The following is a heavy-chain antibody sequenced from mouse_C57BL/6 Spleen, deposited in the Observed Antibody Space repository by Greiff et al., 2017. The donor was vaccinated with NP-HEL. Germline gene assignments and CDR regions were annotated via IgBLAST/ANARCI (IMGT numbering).Heavy chain of an antibody. CDR2: INPNYGTT. Sequence: EVKLQESGPELVKPGASVKISCKASGYSFTDYNMNWVKQSNGKSLEWIGVINPNYGTTSYNQKFKGKATLTVDQSSSTAYMQLNSLTSEDSAVYYCARGVGSSLYYYAMDYWGQGTSVTVSS. CDR1: GYSFTDYN. J-gene: IGHJ4*01. V-gene: IGHV1-39*01. D-gene: IGHD1-1*01. CDR3: ARGVGSSLYYYAMDY.